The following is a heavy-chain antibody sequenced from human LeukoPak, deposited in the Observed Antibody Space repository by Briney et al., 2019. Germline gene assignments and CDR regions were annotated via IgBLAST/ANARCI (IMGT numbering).Heavy chain of an antibody. CDR1: GFTFTNPA. J-gene: IGHJ3*02. V-gene: IGHV1-58*02. D-gene: IGHD3-10*01. CDR3: AAGNVTMVRGLLGEWEDFDI. CDR2: IVVASGNT. Sequence: SVKVSCKASGFTFTNPAIQWVRQARGQRLEWIGWIVVASGNTNYAQKFQERVTITRDMSTTTSYMELNSLRSEDTAVYYCAAGNVTMVRGLLGEWEDFDIWGQGTMVTVSS.